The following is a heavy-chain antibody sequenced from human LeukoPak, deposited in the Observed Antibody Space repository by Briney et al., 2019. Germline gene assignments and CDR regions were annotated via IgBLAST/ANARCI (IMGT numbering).Heavy chain of an antibody. V-gene: IGHV3-30-3*01. Sequence: PGRSLRLSCAASGFTFSSYAMHWVRQAPGKGLEWVAVISYDGSNKYYADSVKGRFTISRDNSKNTLYLQMNSLRAEDTAVYYCARESYSGSYQPEYWGQGTLVTVSS. CDR1: GFTFSSYA. CDR3: ARESYSGSYQPEY. D-gene: IGHD1-26*01. J-gene: IGHJ4*02. CDR2: ISYDGSNK.